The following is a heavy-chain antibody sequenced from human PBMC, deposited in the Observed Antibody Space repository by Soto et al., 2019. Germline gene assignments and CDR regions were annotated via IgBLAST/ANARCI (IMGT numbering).Heavy chain of an antibody. CDR1: GDTFKNCV. J-gene: IGHJ6*02. V-gene: IGHV1-69*01. CDR3: PAKLGFGKFSVV. D-gene: IGHD7-27*01. CDR2: IIPLFGTT. Sequence: QVQVVQSGVEVRRPGSSVKVSCKASGDTFKNCVISWVRQAPGQGLEWMGGIIPLFGTTDFAQRFQGRLTITADESTTTAYMDLSRLRSEDTATYYCPAKLGFGKFSVVWGQGTTVIV.